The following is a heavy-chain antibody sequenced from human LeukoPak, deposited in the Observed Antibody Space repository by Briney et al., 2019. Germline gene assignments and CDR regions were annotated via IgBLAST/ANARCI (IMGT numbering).Heavy chain of an antibody. V-gene: IGHV1-18*01. CDR2: SSTYNGHT. Sequence: ASVKVSCKASGYTFTTYGITWVRQAPGQGLEWMGWSSTYNGHTNYAQKLQGRVTMTTDTSTSTAYMELRSLRSDDTAVYYCARAVLSRWSLLLWFDPRGQGTLVTVSS. CDR3: ARAVLSRWSLLLWFDP. D-gene: IGHD3-22*01. CDR1: GYTFTTYG. J-gene: IGHJ5*02.